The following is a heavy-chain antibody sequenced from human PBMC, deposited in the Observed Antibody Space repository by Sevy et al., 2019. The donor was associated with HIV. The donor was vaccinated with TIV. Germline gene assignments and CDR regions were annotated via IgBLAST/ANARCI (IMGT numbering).Heavy chain of an antibody. J-gene: IGHJ6*02. V-gene: IGHV4-30-4*01. D-gene: IGHD4-17*01. CDR1: GGSISSGDYY. CDR2: IYYSGST. Sequence: SETLSLTCTVSGGSISSGDYYWSWIRQPPGKGLEWIGYIYYSGSTYYNPSLKSRVTISVDTSKNQFSLKLSSVTAADTAVYYWARVLSITVTYGMDVWGQGTTVTVSS. CDR3: ARVLSITVTYGMDV.